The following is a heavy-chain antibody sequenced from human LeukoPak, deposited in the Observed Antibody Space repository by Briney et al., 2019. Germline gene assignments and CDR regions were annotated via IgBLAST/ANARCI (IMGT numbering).Heavy chain of an antibody. Sequence: GGSLRLSCAASGFTFSSYGMHWVRQAPGKGLEWVAFIRYDGSNKYYADSVKGRFTISRDNSKNTLYLQMNSLRAEDTAVYYCAKDLWVYSYGRTADYWGQGTLVTVSS. CDR3: AKDLWVYSYGRTADY. D-gene: IGHD5-18*01. J-gene: IGHJ4*02. V-gene: IGHV3-30*02. CDR1: GFTFSSYG. CDR2: IRYDGSNK.